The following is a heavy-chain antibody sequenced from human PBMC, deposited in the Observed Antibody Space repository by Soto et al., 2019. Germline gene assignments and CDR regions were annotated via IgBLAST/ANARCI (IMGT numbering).Heavy chain of an antibody. V-gene: IGHV1-69*08. CDR2: IIPMFGIA. CDR1: GGTFNTYT. Sequence: QVQLVQSGAEVKKPGSSVKVSCKGSGGTFNTYTITWVRQAPGQGLEWMGRIIPMFGIATYAQNFQGRVTITADKSTSTAYMELSSLRSEDTAVYYCARDSGRSDVVPDAISAMDVWGQGTTVTVSS. CDR3: ARDSGRSDVVPDAISAMDV. D-gene: IGHD2-2*01. J-gene: IGHJ6*02.